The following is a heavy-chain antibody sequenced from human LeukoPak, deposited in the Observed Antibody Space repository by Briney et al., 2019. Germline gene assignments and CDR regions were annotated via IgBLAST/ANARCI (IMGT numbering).Heavy chain of an antibody. D-gene: IGHD3-9*01. V-gene: IGHV1-69*13. J-gene: IGHJ4*02. CDR1: GGTFSSYG. CDR2: IIPVFGTA. CDR3: AXXSIFSSIEYLYFDF. Sequence: GASVKVSCKASGGTFSSYGISWVRQAPGQGLEWMGGIIPVFGTAIYAQKFQGRVTITADESTSTAYMELSSLRYEDTAVYYCAXXSIFSSIEYLYFDFWGQGTLVTVSS.